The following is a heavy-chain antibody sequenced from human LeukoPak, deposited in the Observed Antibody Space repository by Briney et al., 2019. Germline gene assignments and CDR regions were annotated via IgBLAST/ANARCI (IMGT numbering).Heavy chain of an antibody. V-gene: IGHV1-2*02. J-gene: IGHJ2*01. CDR3: ARGRGTTMVRGVITNYFDL. CDR1: GYTFTAHY. CDR2: IDPNSGGT. Sequence: ASVKVSYRASGYTFTAHYIQLVRQAPGQGLKWMGWIDPNSGGTNYAQKFLGSVTMTGDTSINTAFMELSRLRSDDTAIYYWARGRGTTMVRGVITNYFDLWGRGSLVTVSS. D-gene: IGHD3-10*01.